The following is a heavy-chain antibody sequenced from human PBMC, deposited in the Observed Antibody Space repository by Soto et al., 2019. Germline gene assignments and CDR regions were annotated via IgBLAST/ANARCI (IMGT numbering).Heavy chain of an antibody. V-gene: IGHV1-69*08. CDR3: ARDGAKYIRGWYCFDY. D-gene: IGHD6-19*01. CDR2: IIPILGIA. CDR1: GGTFSSYT. Sequence: QVQLVQSGAEVKKPGSSVKVSCKASGGTFSSYTISWVRQAPGQGLEWMGRIIPILGIANYAQKFQGRVTITADKSTGTAYMALSSLRSEDTAVDYCARDGAKYIRGWYCFDYWGQGTLVTVSS. J-gene: IGHJ4*02.